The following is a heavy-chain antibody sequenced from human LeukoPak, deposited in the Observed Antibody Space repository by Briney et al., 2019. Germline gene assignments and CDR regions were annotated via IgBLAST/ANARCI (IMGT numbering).Heavy chain of an antibody. Sequence: SETLSLTCTVSGGSISSYYWSWIRQPPGKGLEWIGYIYYSGSTNYNPSLKSRATISVDTSKNQFSLKLSSATAADTAVYYCAKAKSEWELLILPDYWGQGTLVTVSS. CDR3: AKAKSEWELLILPDY. CDR2: IYYSGST. V-gene: IGHV4-59*01. D-gene: IGHD1-26*01. J-gene: IGHJ4*02. CDR1: GGSISSYY.